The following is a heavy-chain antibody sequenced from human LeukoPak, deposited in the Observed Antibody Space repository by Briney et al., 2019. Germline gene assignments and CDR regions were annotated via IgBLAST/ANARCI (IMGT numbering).Heavy chain of an antibody. V-gene: IGHV3-73*01. CDR1: GFAFSGSA. Sequence: PGGSLRLSCAASGFAFSGSAMHWVRQPSGKGLEWVGRIRNEGHSYATAYAESVKGRFTISRDDSKNTAYLQMNSLKTEDTAVYYCARLDEPPSRAFDIWAQGTLVTVSS. J-gene: IGHJ3*02. CDR2: IRNEGHSYAT. CDR3: ARLDEPPSRAFDI.